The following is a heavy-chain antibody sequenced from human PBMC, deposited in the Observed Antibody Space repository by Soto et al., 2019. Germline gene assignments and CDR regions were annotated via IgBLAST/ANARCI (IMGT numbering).Heavy chain of an antibody. J-gene: IGHJ3*02. Sequence: RGCLSLSCLVSGSTFSRFPLHWVRQAPGKGLEYSSRISSDGGSTYYADSVKGRFTISRANSKNTVYLQVSSLRTEDTAVDYGLPAAKAAFDIWGQGTVLPVSS. CDR1: GSTFSRFP. D-gene: IGHD2-2*01. CDR3: LPAAKAAFDI. V-gene: IGHV3-64D*06. CDR2: ISSDGGST.